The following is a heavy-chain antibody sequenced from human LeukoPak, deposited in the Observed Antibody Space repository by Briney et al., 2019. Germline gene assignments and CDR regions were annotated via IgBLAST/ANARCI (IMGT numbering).Heavy chain of an antibody. V-gene: IGHV1-18*01. J-gene: IGHJ4*02. D-gene: IGHD1-26*01. CDR1: GYTITSYG. CDR3: ARSGRYSGSYSLDY. CDR2: ISAYNGNT. Sequence: ASVKVSCKASGYTITSYGISWVRQAPGQGLEWMGWISAYNGNTNYAQKLQGRVTMTTDTSTSTAYMELRSLRSDDTAVYYCARSGRYSGSYSLDYWGQGTLVTVSS.